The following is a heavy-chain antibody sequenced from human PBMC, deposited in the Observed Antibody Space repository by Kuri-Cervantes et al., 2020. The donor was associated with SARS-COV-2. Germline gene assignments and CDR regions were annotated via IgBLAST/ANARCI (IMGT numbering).Heavy chain of an antibody. CDR3: ARVRTEGLSSIYYFDY. V-gene: IGHV3-11*01. CDR1: GFTFSDYY. Sequence: GESLKISCAASGFTFSDYYMSWIRQAPGKGLEWVSYISSSSGSTIYYADSVKGRFTISRDNAKNSLYLQMNSLRAEDTAVYYCARVRTEGLSSIYYFDYWGQGTLVTVSS. D-gene: IGHD3-16*02. CDR2: ISSSSGSTI. J-gene: IGHJ4*02.